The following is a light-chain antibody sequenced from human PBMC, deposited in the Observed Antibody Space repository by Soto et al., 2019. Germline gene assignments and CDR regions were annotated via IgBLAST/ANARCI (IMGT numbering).Light chain of an antibody. V-gene: IGKV1-39*01. CDR2: TAS. CDR3: QQSYSTPIT. CDR1: QSISSY. J-gene: IGKJ5*01. Sequence: DIQMTQSPSSLSASVGDRVTITCRASQSISSYLNWYQQKPGKAPKXLIYTASSLQSGVPSRFSGSTSGTDFTLTISSLQPEDFETYDCQQSYSTPITFGQGTRLEIK.